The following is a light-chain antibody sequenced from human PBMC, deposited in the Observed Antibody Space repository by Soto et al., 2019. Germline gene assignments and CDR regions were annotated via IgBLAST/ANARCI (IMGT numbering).Light chain of an antibody. CDR3: QQYSDWPPWT. CDR2: GAS. V-gene: IGKV3-15*01. Sequence: EIVMTQSPATLSVSPGERATLFCRASQSVSSNLAWYQQKPGQPPRLLIYGASTRAAGIPERFRGSGSGTEFTLTINSLQSDDFAVYYCQQYSDWPPWTFGQGTKVDIK. J-gene: IGKJ1*01. CDR1: QSVSSN.